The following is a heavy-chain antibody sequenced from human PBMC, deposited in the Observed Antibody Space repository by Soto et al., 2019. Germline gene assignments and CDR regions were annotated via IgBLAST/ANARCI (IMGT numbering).Heavy chain of an antibody. CDR2: TSGSGGST. J-gene: IGHJ3*01. Sequence: EVQLLESGGGLVQPGGSLRLSCAASGFTFSSCAMTWVRQAPGKGLEWVSATSGSGGSTYYADSVKGRFTSSRDNSKNPLYLQMNSLRAEDTAVYCCAKDQVDVVATSKDAFDVWGQGTMVAVSS. CDR3: AKDQVDVVATSKDAFDV. D-gene: IGHD5-12*01. CDR1: GFTFSSCA. V-gene: IGHV3-23*01.